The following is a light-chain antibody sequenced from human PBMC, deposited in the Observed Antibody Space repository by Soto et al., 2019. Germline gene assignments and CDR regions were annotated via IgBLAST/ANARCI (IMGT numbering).Light chain of an antibody. J-gene: IGLJ1*01. CDR3: GSYTTSSNYV. CDR1: SSDVGAYNF. V-gene: IGLV2-14*03. Sequence: QSVLTQPPSASGSPGQSVTISCTGTSSDVGAYNFVSWYQQHPDKAPKLMIFDVSNRPSGVSNRFSGSKSGNTASLTISGLQSEDEAEYYCGSYTTSSNYVFGTGTKVTVL. CDR2: DVS.